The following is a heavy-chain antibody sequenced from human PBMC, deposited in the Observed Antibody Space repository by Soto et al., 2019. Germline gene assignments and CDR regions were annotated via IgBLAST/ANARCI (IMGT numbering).Heavy chain of an antibody. J-gene: IGHJ4*02. D-gene: IGHD2-15*01. CDR2: ISYDGSNR. Sequence: QVQLVESGGGVVQPGRSLRLSCAASGFTFSSYAMHWVRQAPGKGLEWVAVISYDGSNRYYADSVKGRFTISRDNSKNTLYLQMNSLRGEDTAVYYCAKDYRTIAADYWGQGTLVTVSS. V-gene: IGHV3-30-3*01. CDR3: AKDYRTIAADY. CDR1: GFTFSSYA.